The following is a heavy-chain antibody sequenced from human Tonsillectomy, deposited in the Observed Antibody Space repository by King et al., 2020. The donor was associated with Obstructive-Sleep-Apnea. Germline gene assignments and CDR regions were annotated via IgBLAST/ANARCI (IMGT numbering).Heavy chain of an antibody. Sequence: VQLVESGAEVKKPGASVKVSCKASGYTFTSYGISWVRQAPGQGLEWMGWISAYNGNTNYAQKLQGRVTMTTDTSTSTAYMELRSRRSDDTAVYYCAKNTLYTSLYYYGMDVWGQGTTVTVSS. CDR3: AKNTLYTSLYYYGMDV. D-gene: IGHD2/OR15-2a*01. CDR2: ISAYNGNT. V-gene: IGHV1-18*04. J-gene: IGHJ6*02. CDR1: GYTFTSYG.